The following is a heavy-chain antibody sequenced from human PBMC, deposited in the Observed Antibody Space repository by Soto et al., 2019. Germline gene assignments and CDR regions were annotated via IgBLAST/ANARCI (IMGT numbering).Heavy chain of an antibody. J-gene: IGHJ4*02. CDR2: ISAYNGNT. Sequence: GASVKVSCKASGYTFTIYGIIWVRQAPGQGLEWMGWISAYNGNTNYAQKLQGRVTMTTDTSTSTAYMELRSLRSDDTAVYYCARSDIVATIGWFDYWGQGTLVTVSS. V-gene: IGHV1-18*01. D-gene: IGHD5-12*01. CDR1: GYTFTIYG. CDR3: ARSDIVATIGWFDY.